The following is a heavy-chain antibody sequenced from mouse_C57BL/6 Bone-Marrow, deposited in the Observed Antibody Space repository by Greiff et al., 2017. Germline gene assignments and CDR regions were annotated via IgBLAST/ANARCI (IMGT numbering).Heavy chain of an antibody. J-gene: IGHJ1*03. CDR3: ARVDVIYYYGSGYFDV. CDR2: IYPGSGST. Sequence: QVQLKQPGAELVKPGASVKMSCKASGYTFTSYWITWVKQRPGQGLEWIGDIYPGSGSTNYNEKFKSKATLTVDTSSSTAYMQLSSLTSEDSAVYYCARVDVIYYYGSGYFDVWGTGTTVTVSS. D-gene: IGHD1-1*01. V-gene: IGHV1-55*01. CDR1: GYTFTSYW.